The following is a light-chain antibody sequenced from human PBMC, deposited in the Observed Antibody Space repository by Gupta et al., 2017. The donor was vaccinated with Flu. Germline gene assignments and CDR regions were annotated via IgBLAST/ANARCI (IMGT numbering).Light chain of an antibody. V-gene: IGLV2-23*02. CDR2: EVS. CDR3: CSYAGSSTWV. Sequence: SITISCTGTSSDVGSDNLVSWYQQHPGKAHKLMIYEVSRRPSGVSNRFSGSKSGNTASLTISGLQAEDEADYYCCSYAGSSTWVFGGGTKLTVL. CDR1: SSDVGSDNL. J-gene: IGLJ3*02.